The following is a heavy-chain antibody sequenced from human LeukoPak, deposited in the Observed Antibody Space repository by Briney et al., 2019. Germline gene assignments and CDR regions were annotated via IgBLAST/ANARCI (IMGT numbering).Heavy chain of an antibody. J-gene: IGHJ4*02. CDR1: GITLSNYG. Sequence: GGSLRLSCAVSGITLSNYGMSWVRQAPGKGLEWVAGIGDRGGRTNYADSVKGRFTISRDDPKNTLYLQMNSLRAEDTAVYFCAKRGVVIRVILVGFHKEAYYFDSWGQGALVTVSS. D-gene: IGHD3-22*01. CDR3: AKRGVVIRVILVGFHKEAYYFDS. CDR2: IGDRGGRT. V-gene: IGHV3-23*01.